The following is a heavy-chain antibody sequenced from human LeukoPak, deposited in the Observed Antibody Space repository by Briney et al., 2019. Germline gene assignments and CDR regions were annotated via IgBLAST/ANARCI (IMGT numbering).Heavy chain of an antibody. D-gene: IGHD1-26*01. J-gene: IGHJ4*02. CDR2: ISSSGSTI. CDR1: GFTFSSYE. Sequence: GGSLRLSCAASGFTFSSYEMNWVRQAPGKGLEWVSYISSSGSTIYYADSVRGRFTISRDNAKNSLYLQMNSLRAEDTAVYYCARDWDYYPDYWGQGTLVTVSS. CDR3: ARDWDYYPDY. V-gene: IGHV3-48*03.